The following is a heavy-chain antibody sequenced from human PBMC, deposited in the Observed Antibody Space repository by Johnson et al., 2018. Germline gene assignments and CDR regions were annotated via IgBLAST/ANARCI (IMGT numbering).Heavy chain of an antibody. D-gene: IGHD5-18*01. V-gene: IGHV3-30*18. CDR2: ISYDGNTK. CDR1: GFTFSTYG. Sequence: QVQLVQSGGGVVQPGRSLRLSCAASGFTFSTYGMHWVRQAPGKGLEWVALISYDGNTKYYADPVKGRFTISRDNSKNTLYLQMNSLRDEDTAVYYCAKDSSYGPSYYYYYMDVWGKGTTVIVSS. J-gene: IGHJ6*03. CDR3: AKDSSYGPSYYYYYMDV.